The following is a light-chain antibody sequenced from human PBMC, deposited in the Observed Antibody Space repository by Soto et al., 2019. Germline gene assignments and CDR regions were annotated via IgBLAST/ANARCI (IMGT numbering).Light chain of an antibody. V-gene: IGKV4-1*01. CDR2: WAS. CDR1: QRVLYSSNNKNY. J-gene: IGKJ1*01. Sequence: DIVMTQSPDSLAVSLGERATINCKSSQRVLYSSNNKNYLAWYQQKPGQPPKLLIYWASTRASRVPDRFSGSGSETDFTLTVSSLQAEDVAVYYCQQYSSTPRTFGQGTKVAIK. CDR3: QQYSSTPRT.